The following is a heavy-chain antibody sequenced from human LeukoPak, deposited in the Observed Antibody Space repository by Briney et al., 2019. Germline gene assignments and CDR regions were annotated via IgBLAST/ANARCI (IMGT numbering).Heavy chain of an antibody. J-gene: IGHJ5*02. CDR2: ISGSGGST. CDR1: GFTFSSYA. V-gene: IGHV3-23*01. Sequence: GGSLRLSCAASGFTFSSYAMSWFRQAPGKGLEWVSAISGSGGSTYYADSVKGRFTISRDNSKNTLYLQMNSLRAEDTAVYYCAKELRYDFWSGYLRLGFDWFDPWGQGTLVTVSS. CDR3: AKELRYDFWSGYLRLGFDWFDP. D-gene: IGHD3-3*01.